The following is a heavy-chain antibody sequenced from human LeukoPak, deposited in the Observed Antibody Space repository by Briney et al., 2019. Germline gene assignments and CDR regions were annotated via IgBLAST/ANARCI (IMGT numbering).Heavy chain of an antibody. CDR1: GFTFNSYA. CDR3: AKGYCDYGWGSYYCDY. Sequence: GGSLRLSCAASGFTFNSYAMSCVRQAPGKGLEWVSAISGSGGRTYYADSVKGRFTISRDNSIDTLYLQVNRQSDEHTPVYFCAKGYCDYGWGSYYCDYWGQGTLVSVSS. V-gene: IGHV3-23*01. D-gene: IGHD3-16*01. CDR2: ISGSGGRT. J-gene: IGHJ4*02.